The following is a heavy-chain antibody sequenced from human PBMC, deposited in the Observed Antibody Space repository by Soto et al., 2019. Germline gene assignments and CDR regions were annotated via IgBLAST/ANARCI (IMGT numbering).Heavy chain of an antibody. CDR1: GFTFSAYA. J-gene: IGHJ4*02. CDR3: AKPPGFNNLLPDYFDY. D-gene: IGHD1-20*01. CDR2: ISASAITT. Sequence: PGGSLRLSCAGSGFTFSAYAMSWVRQAPGKGLEWVSSISASAITTYNTDSVRGRFTISRDNSRNTVYLQMNSLRAEDTAVYFCAKPPGFNNLLPDYFDYPGGGTRVIVSS. V-gene: IGHV3-23*01.